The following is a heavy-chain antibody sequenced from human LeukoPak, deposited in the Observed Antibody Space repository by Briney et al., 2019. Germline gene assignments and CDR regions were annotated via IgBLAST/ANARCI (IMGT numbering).Heavy chain of an antibody. CDR3: ARQSNLGFDP. Sequence: SETLSLTCTVSGGSISSSSYYWGWIRQPPGKGLERIGSIYYSGSTYYNPSLKSRVTISVDTSKNQFSLKLSSVTAADTAVYYCARQSNLGFDPWGQGTLVTVSS. CDR2: IYYSGST. V-gene: IGHV4-39*01. CDR1: GGSISSSSYY. J-gene: IGHJ5*02.